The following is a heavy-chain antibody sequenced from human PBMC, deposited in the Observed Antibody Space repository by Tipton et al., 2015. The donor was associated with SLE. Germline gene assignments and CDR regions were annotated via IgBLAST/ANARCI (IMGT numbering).Heavy chain of an antibody. CDR1: GGSFSGYY. CDR2: INHSGST. Sequence: TLSLTCAVYGGSFSGYYWSWIRQPPGKGLEWIGEINHSGSTNYNPSLKSRVTVSVDTSKNQFSLNLSSVTAADTAVYYCARSQQWLGLWSYFDYWGQGTLVTVSS. J-gene: IGHJ4*02. CDR3: ARSQQWLGLWSYFDY. V-gene: IGHV4-34*01. D-gene: IGHD6-19*01.